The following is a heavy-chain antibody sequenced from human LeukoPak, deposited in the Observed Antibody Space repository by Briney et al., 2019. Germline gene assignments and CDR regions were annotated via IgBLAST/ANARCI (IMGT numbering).Heavy chain of an antibody. V-gene: IGHV3-9*01. Sequence: GGSLRLSCVASGFTFRKYWLHWVRQAPGKGLEWVSVISWNSGSIGYADSVKGRFTISRDNAKNSLYLQMNSLRAEDTALYYCAKGTVGYYDSSGIDYWGQGTLVTVSS. CDR2: ISWNSGSI. D-gene: IGHD3-22*01. J-gene: IGHJ4*02. CDR1: GFTFRKYW. CDR3: AKGTVGYYDSSGIDY.